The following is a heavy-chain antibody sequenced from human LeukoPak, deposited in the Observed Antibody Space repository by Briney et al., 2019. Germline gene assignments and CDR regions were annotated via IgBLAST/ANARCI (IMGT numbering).Heavy chain of an antibody. V-gene: IGHV4-38-2*02. D-gene: IGHD1-1*01. CDR3: ARVEYYYYYMDV. Sequence: TSETLSLTCTVSGYSISSGYYWGWIRQPPGKGLEWIGSIYHSGSTYYNPSLKSRVTISVDTSKNQFSLKLSSVTAADTAVYYCARVEYYYYYMDVWGKGTTVTVSS. CDR1: GYSISSGYY. J-gene: IGHJ6*03. CDR2: IYHSGST.